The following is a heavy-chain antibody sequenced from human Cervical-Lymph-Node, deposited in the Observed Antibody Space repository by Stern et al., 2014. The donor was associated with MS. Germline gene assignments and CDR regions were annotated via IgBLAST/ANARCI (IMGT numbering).Heavy chain of an antibody. Sequence: VQLVESGGGVVQPGRSLRLSCAASGFTFSSYGIHWVRQAPGKGLEWVAVISYDGYNTYYADSVKGRFPISRDNSKNTLYLQMNRLRAEDTAVYYCAKDRAEQWLLNYYYYGMDVWGQGTTVTVSS. CDR3: AKDRAEQWLLNYYYYGMDV. CDR2: ISYDGYNT. J-gene: IGHJ6*02. V-gene: IGHV3-30*18. D-gene: IGHD6-19*01. CDR1: GFTFSSYG.